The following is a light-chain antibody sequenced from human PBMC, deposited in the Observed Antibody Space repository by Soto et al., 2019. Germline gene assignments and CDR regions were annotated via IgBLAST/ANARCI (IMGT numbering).Light chain of an antibody. Sequence: EIVLPQSPATLSLSPGDRVTLSCRASQTVGRYLSWYQHSPGQGPRLLVYDASNRATGIPARFSGSGSETDFTRTISSLEPEDFAVYYCQQRLHWPITFGQGTRLEIK. CDR1: QTVGRY. V-gene: IGKV3-11*01. CDR3: QQRLHWPIT. CDR2: DAS. J-gene: IGKJ5*01.